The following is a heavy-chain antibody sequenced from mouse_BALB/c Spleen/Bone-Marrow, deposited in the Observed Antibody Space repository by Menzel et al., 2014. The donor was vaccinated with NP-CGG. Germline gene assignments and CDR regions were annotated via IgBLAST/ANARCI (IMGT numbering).Heavy chain of an antibody. J-gene: IGHJ3*01. CDR3: TTSRGYNWFAY. V-gene: IGHV1S16*01. CDR1: GYTFTSYY. D-gene: IGHD2-2*01. Sequence: QVQLQQSGAELVKPGASVKLSCKASGYTFTSYYMYWVKQRPGQGFEWIGEINPSNGGADFNEKFKIKATLTVDKSSSTAYMQLSSLTSEDSAVYYCTTSRGYNWFAYWGQGTLVTVSA. CDR2: INPSNGGA.